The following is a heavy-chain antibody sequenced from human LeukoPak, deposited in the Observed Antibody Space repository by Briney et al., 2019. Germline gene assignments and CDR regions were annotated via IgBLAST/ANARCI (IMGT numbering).Heavy chain of an antibody. CDR3: ARGVGGRLWFGELPTRGWFDP. CDR1: GGSISSYY. Sequence: PSETLSLTCTVSGGSISSYYWSWIRQPPGKGLEWIGYIYTSGSTNYNPSLKSRVTISVDTSKNQFSLKLSSVTAADTAVYYCARGVGGRLWFGELPTRGWFDPWGQGTLVTVSS. J-gene: IGHJ5*02. D-gene: IGHD3-10*01. CDR2: IYTSGST. V-gene: IGHV4-4*09.